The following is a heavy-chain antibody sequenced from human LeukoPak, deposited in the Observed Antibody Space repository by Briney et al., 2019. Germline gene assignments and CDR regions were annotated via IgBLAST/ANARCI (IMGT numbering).Heavy chain of an antibody. CDR2: ISGSGGST. V-gene: IGHV3-23*01. D-gene: IGHD3-22*01. J-gene: IGHJ3*02. CDR3: ARDLGRSGYYTIDAFDI. CDR1: GFTFSSYA. Sequence: GGSLRLSCAASGFTFSSYAMSWVRQAPGKGLEWVSAISGSGGSTYYADSVKGRFTISRDNSKNTLYLQMNSLRAEDTAVYYCARDLGRSGYYTIDAFDIWGQGTMVTVSS.